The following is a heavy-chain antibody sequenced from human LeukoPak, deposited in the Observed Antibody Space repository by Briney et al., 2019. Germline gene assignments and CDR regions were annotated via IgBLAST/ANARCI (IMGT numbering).Heavy chain of an antibody. CDR1: GFTFSSYG. CDR3: AKERDCSGGSCYWLSGY. J-gene: IGHJ4*02. V-gene: IGHV3-23*01. CDR2: ISGSGGST. Sequence: GGSLRLSCAASGFTFSSYGMSWVRQAPGKGLEWVSSISGSGGSTYYADSVQGRFTISRDNSNKMVYLQMNSLRAADTAVYYCAKERDCSGGSCYWLSGYWGQGTLVTVSS. D-gene: IGHD2-15*01.